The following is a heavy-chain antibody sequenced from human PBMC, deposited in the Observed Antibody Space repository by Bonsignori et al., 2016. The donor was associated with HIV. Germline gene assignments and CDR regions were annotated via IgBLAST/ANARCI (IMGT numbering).Heavy chain of an antibody. J-gene: IGHJ5*02. CDR3: ARRAFXAYHADL. V-gene: IGHV3-64*01. CDR2: ISDDGDAT. Sequence: EVQLVESGGGLVQPGGSLRLSCAASGFTFSSYSMHWVRQAPGKGLEYVSAISDDGDATYYVNSVKGRFFVSRDNSKNTVYLQMGSLRIEDMAVYFCARRAFXAYHADLWGRGTLVTVSS. D-gene: IGHD3-16*01. CDR1: GFTFSSYS.